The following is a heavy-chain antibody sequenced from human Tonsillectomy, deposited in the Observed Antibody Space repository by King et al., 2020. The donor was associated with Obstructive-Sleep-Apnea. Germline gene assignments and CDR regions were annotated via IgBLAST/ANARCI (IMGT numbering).Heavy chain of an antibody. CDR3: ARVAVVSHKALDF. V-gene: IGHV4-39*01. D-gene: IGHD6-19*01. J-gene: IGHJ4*02. Sequence: PLQESGPGLVKPSETLSLNCNVSGGSINRSSFYWAWIRQPPGKGLEWIATIYYSGTTYYNPSLKSRVTISIDTSKNQFSLRLRSVTAADTALYFCARVAVVSHKALDFWGQGTLVTVSS. CDR1: GGSINRSSFY. CDR2: IYYSGTT.